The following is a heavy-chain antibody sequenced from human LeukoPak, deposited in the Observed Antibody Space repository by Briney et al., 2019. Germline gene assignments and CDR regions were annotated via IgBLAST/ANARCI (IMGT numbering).Heavy chain of an antibody. CDR1: GFTFTSSA. J-gene: IGHJ6*03. Sequence: GASVKVSCKASGFTFTSSAVQWVRQAHGQGLEWMGRIIPMFGTANYAQTFQGRVTITTDESTSTAYMELSSLRSEDTAVYYCARGKKRTSIVRGVSYYYFHYMDVWGIGTTITVSS. CDR2: IIPMFGTA. CDR3: ARGKKRTSIVRGVSYYYFHYMDV. D-gene: IGHD3-10*01. V-gene: IGHV1-69*05.